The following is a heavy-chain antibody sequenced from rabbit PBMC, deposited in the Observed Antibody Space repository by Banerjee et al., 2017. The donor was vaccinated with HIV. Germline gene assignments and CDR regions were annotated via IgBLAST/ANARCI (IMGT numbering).Heavy chain of an antibody. J-gene: IGHJ6*01. Sequence: QEQLEESGGDMVKPGASLTLTCTASGFSFSGGYWICWVRQAPGKGLEWIACISDVSGDTYYATWAKGRFTISQTSSTTVTLQMTSLTAADTATYFCARYVGDAGYDCDYVMDLWGPGTLVTVS. V-gene: IGHV1S45*01. D-gene: IGHD4-2*01. CDR1: GFSFSGGYW. CDR2: ISDVSGDT. CDR3: ARYVGDAGYDCDYVMDL.